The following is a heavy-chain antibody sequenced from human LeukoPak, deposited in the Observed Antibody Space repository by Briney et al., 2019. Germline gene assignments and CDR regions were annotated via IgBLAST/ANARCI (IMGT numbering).Heavy chain of an antibody. J-gene: IGHJ4*02. V-gene: IGHV3-53*01. CDR2: IYSGSST. Sequence: PGGSLRLSCVASGFIVSSNYMSWVRQAPGKGLEWVSIIYSGSSTYYADSMKGRFTISRDNSKNTVFLQMNSLRVEDTAVYYCARGPTRGYGDYWGQGTLVTVSS. D-gene: IGHD5-18*01. CDR1: GFIVSSNY. CDR3: ARGPTRGYGDY.